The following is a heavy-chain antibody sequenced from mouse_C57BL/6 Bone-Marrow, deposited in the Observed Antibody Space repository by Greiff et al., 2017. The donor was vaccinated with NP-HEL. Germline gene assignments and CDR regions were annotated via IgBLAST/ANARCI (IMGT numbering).Heavy chain of an antibody. CDR1: GFNIKDDY. J-gene: IGHJ2*01. CDR2: IDPENGDT. CDR3: TADYYGSSYDFDY. D-gene: IGHD1-1*01. Sequence: DVKLVESGAELVRPGASVKLSCTASGFNIKDDYMHWVKQRPEQGLEWIGWIDPENGDTEYASKFQGKATITADTSSNTAYLQLSSLTSEDTAVYYCTADYYGSSYDFDYWGQGTTLTVSS. V-gene: IGHV14-4*01.